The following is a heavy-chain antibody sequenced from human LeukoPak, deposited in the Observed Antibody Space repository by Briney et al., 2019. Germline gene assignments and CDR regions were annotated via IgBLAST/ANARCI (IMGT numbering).Heavy chain of an antibody. J-gene: IGHJ3*02. Sequence: SGPTLVQPPQTLTLTCTFSGFSLSTRGVGVGWIRQPPGKALEWLALIYWDDDKRYSPSLKSRLTITKDTSKNQVVLRMTNMDPVDTATYYCARRRDDYYDSSGYTYAFDIWGQGTLVTVSS. V-gene: IGHV2-5*02. CDR2: IYWDDDK. CDR1: GFSLSTRGVG. D-gene: IGHD3-22*01. CDR3: ARRRDDYYDSSGYTYAFDI.